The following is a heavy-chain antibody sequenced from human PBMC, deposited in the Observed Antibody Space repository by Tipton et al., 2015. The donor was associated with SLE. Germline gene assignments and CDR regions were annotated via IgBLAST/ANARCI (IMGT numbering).Heavy chain of an antibody. V-gene: IGHV4-39*07. D-gene: IGHD3-10*01. CDR3: ARDRRVRGVADY. Sequence: TLSLTCAVSGYSISSSSYYWGWIRQPPGKGLEWIGSIYYSGSTYCNPSLKSRVTISVDTSKNQFSLKLSSVTAADTAVYYCARDRRVRGVADYWGQGTLVTVSS. CDR2: IYYSGST. J-gene: IGHJ4*02. CDR1: GYSISSSSYY.